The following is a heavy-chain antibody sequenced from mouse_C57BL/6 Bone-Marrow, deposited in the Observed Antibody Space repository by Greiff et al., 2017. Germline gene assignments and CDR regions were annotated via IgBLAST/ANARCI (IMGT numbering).Heavy chain of an antibody. J-gene: IGHJ4*01. CDR1: GYTFTSYW. CDR3: ARGLLRRAMDY. V-gene: IGHV1-69*01. D-gene: IGHD2-3*01. CDR2: IDPSDSYT. Sequence: VQLQQPGAELVMPGASVTLSCKASGYTFTSYWMHWVKQRPGQGIEWIGEIDPSDSYTNYNQKFKGKSTLTVDKSSSTAYMQLSSLTSEDSAVYYCARGLLRRAMDYWGQGTSVTVSS.